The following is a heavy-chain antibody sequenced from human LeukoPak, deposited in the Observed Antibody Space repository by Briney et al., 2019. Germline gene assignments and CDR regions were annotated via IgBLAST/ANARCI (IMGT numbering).Heavy chain of an antibody. CDR2: ISSSSSYI. Sequence: GGSLRLSCAASGFTFSSYSMNWVRQAPGKGLKWVSSISSSSSYIYYADSVKGRFTISRDNAKNSLYLQMNSLRAEDTAVYYCARDKGFDYYDSSGRFDYWGQGTLVTVSS. CDR1: GFTFSSYS. CDR3: ARDKGFDYYDSSGRFDY. V-gene: IGHV3-21*01. J-gene: IGHJ4*02. D-gene: IGHD3-22*01.